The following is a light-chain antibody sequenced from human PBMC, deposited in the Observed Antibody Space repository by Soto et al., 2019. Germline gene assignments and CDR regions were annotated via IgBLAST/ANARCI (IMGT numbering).Light chain of an antibody. CDR1: SSDVGGSNH. J-gene: IGLJ1*01. CDR2: DVT. CDR3: VSFTSSTTYV. Sequence: SVLTHPASVSDSPGQSITISRTGTSSDVGGSNHVSWYQQHPGKAPKLMIYDVTNRPSGVSHRFSGSKSGSTASLIISGLQAEDEADYYCVSFTSSTTYVFGTGTKVTVL. V-gene: IGLV2-14*01.